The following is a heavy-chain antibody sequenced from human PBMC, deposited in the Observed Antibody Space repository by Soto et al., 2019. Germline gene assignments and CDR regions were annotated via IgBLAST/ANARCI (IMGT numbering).Heavy chain of an antibody. D-gene: IGHD1-1*01. Sequence: TAETLSLTCTFSGGSISSYYWSWIRQPPGKGLEWIGTIYYSGNTYYNPSLKSRVTISVDTPKNQFAMNLSSVTAADTAVYYCASRKAGFATAFDFWGQGPLVTVSS. V-gene: IGHV4-39*01. J-gene: IGHJ4*02. CDR1: GGSISSYY. CDR2: IYYSGNT. CDR3: ASRKAGFATAFDF.